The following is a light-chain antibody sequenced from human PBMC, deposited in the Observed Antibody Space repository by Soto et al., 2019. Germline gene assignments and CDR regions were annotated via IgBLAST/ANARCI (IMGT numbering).Light chain of an antibody. V-gene: IGLV3-1*01. J-gene: IGLJ2*01. CDR3: QVWDSSTGV. Sequence: SYELTQPPSVSVSPGQTATITCSGDKLGHKYACWYQQKPGQPPVVVIYKDTNRPPGIPERISGSNSGNTATLTISGTQAMDEADYYCQVWDSSTGVFGGGTQLTVL. CDR2: KDT. CDR1: KLGHKY.